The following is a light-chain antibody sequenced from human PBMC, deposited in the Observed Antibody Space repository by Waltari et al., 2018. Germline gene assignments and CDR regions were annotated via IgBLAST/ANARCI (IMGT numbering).Light chain of an antibody. CDR1: QNVRSN. Sequence: IVLTQSPATLSLSPGERATLSCRASQNVRSNLAWYQQKLGQPPRLVIYESSNRAAGIPARFSGSGSGTDFTLTITSLEPEDSALYYCQQRSDWPLTFGGGTKVEI. J-gene: IGKJ4*01. V-gene: IGKV3-11*01. CDR3: QQRSDWPLT. CDR2: ESS.